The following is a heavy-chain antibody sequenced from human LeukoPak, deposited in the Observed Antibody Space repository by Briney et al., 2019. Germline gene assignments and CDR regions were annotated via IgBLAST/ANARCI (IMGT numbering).Heavy chain of an antibody. D-gene: IGHD4-17*01. CDR1: GFTFSSYE. J-gene: IGHJ4*02. CDR2: ISSSGSDI. V-gene: IGHV3-48*03. Sequence: GGSPRLSCAASGFTFSSYEMNWVRQAPGKGLEWVSYISSSGSDIYYADSVKGRFTISRDNSKNTLYLQMNSLRAEDTAVYYCAKDTSTTVTTLVDYWGQGTLVTVSS. CDR3: AKDTSTTVTTLVDY.